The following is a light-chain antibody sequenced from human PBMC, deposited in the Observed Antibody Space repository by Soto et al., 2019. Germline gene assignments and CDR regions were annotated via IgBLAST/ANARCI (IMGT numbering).Light chain of an antibody. J-gene: IGLJ1*01. CDR1: SSDVGGYNY. Sequence: QSVLTQPASVSGSPGQSITISCTGTSSDVGGYNYVSWYQQYPGKAPKLMIYHVSNRPSGVSNRFSGSKSGNSASLTISGLQDEDEADYYCSSYTSTSTYVFGTGTKLTVL. V-gene: IGLV2-14*01. CDR3: SSYTSTSTYV. CDR2: HVS.